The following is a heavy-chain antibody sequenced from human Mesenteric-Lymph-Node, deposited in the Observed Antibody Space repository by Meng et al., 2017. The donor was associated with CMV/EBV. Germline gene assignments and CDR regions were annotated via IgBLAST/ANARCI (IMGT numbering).Heavy chain of an antibody. V-gene: IGHV1-46*01. CDR1: GYTFTSYY. J-gene: IGHJ6*02. CDR2: INPSGGST. Sequence: ASVKVSCKASGYTFTSYYMHWVRQAPGQGLEWMGIINPSGGSTSYAQKFQGRVTMTRDTSTSTVYMELSSLRSEDTAVYYCARDQAYYDFWSGYYATYYYYGMDVWGQGTTVTVSS. CDR3: ARDQAYYDFWSGYYATYYYYGMDV. D-gene: IGHD3-3*01.